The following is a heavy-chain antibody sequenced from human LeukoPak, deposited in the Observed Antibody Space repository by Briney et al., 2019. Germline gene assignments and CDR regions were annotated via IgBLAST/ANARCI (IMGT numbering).Heavy chain of an antibody. V-gene: IGHV3-30-3*01. CDR3: ARGGAAAGPFDY. Sequence: GGSLRLSCAASGFTFSSYAMHLVRQAPGKGLEWVAVISYDGSNKYYADSVKGRFTISRDNSKNTLYLQMNSLRAEDTAVYYCARGGAAAGPFDYWGQGTLVTVSS. CDR2: ISYDGSNK. J-gene: IGHJ4*02. D-gene: IGHD6-13*01. CDR1: GFTFSSYA.